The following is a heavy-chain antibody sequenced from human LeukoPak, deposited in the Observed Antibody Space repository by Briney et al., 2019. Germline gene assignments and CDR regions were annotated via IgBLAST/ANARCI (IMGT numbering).Heavy chain of an antibody. CDR2: LIENGATT. CDR1: GFTLSSHT. V-gene: IGHV3-23*01. J-gene: IGHJ4*02. Sequence: GGSLRLSCAASGFTLSSHTMSWVRRAPGKGLEWVSGLIENGATTYYADSVKGRFTISRDDSKNMLYLQMNSLRGEDTAVYYCARSVRAAGKSPGFDFWGPGSLVTVSP. CDR3: ARSVRAAGKSPGFDF. D-gene: IGHD6-13*01.